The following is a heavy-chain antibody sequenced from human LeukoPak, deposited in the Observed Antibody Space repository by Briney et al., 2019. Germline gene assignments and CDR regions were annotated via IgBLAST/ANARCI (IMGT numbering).Heavy chain of an antibody. V-gene: IGHV1-46*01. CDR2: INPSGGST. D-gene: IGHD6-13*01. CDR3: ARGVIAAAGSGYFDY. J-gene: IGHJ4*02. CDR1: GYTFTSYY. Sequence: GASVKVSCKASGYTFTSYYMHWVRQAPGQGLEWMGIINPSGGSTSYAQKFQGRVTMTRDTSTSTVYMELSSLRPEDTAGYYCARGVIAAAGSGYFDYWGQGTLVTVSS.